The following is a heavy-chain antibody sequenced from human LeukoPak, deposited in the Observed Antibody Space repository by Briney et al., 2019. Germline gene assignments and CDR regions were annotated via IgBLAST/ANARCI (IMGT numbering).Heavy chain of an antibody. CDR2: INPNSGGT. Sequence: PGASVKVSCMASGYTFTGYYMHWVRQAPGQGLEWMGWINPNSGGTNYAQKFQGWVTMTRDTSISTAYMELSRLRSDDTAVYYCARRRNDYGDRGYYYGMDVWGQGTTVTVSS. J-gene: IGHJ6*02. CDR1: GYTFTGYY. D-gene: IGHD4-17*01. CDR3: ARRRNDYGDRGYYYGMDV. V-gene: IGHV1-2*04.